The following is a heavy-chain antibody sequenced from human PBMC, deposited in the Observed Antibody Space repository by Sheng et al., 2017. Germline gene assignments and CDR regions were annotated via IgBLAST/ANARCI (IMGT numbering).Heavy chain of an antibody. CDR3: ARDRSNYVTGWFDP. J-gene: IGHJ5*02. CDR1: GFTFSSYS. Sequence: EVQLVESGGGLVKPGGSLRLSCAASGFTFSSYSMNWVRQAPGKGLEWVSSISSSSSYIYYAVSVKGRFTISRDNAKNSLYLQMNSLRAEDTAVYYCARDRSNYVTGWFDPWGQGTLVTVSS. CDR2: ISSSSSYI. V-gene: IGHV3-21*02. D-gene: IGHD4-4*01.